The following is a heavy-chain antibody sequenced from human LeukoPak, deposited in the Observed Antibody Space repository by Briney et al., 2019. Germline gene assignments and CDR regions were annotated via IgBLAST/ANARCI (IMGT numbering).Heavy chain of an antibody. V-gene: IGHV4-39*01. CDR1: GGFISSSSYY. Sequence: SVTLSLTCTVSGGFISSSSYYWGWIRQPPGKGLEWIGSIYYSGSTYYSPSLKSRVTISVGTSKNQFSLKLSSVTAADTAVYYCARAFSERYGLGYYYMDVWGKGTTVTVSS. D-gene: IGHD1-26*01. CDR3: ARAFSERYGLGYYYMDV. J-gene: IGHJ6*03. CDR2: IYYSGST.